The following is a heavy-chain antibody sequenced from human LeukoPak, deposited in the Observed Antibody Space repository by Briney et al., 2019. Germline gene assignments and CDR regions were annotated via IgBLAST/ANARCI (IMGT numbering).Heavy chain of an antibody. CDR2: IHSSGRT. Sequence: SETLSLTCTVSGASVGSGDYFWGWIRQPPGKELEWIGNIHSSGRTSYNPSLGSRVTISVDTSKKQFSLKLDSVTAADTAVCYCASCFFWEYGSDSVGAFDIWGQGTLVTVSS. CDR1: GASVGSGDYF. J-gene: IGHJ3*02. V-gene: IGHV4-39*01. CDR3: ASCFFWEYGSDSVGAFDI. D-gene: IGHD4-23*01.